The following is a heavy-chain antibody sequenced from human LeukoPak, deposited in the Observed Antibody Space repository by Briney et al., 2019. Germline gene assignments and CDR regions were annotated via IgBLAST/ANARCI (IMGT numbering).Heavy chain of an antibody. J-gene: IGHJ6*03. CDR3: ASSNYVSYYYYYMDV. Sequence: SSQTLSLTCTVSGGSISSGSYYWSWIRQPAGKGLEWIGRIYTSGSTNYNPSLKSRVTISIPTFKNQFPLKLRSVTAADTAVYYCASSNYVSYYYYYMDVWGKGTTVTVSS. CDR2: IYTSGST. D-gene: IGHD4-11*01. V-gene: IGHV4-61*02. CDR1: GGSISSGSYY.